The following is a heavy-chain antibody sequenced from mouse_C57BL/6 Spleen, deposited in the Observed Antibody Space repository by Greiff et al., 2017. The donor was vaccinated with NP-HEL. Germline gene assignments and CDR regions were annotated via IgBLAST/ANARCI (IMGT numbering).Heavy chain of an antibody. V-gene: IGHV5-4*01. CDR1: GFTFSSYA. D-gene: IGHD1-1*01. Sequence: DVRVVESGGGLVKPGGSLKLSCAASGFTFSSYAMSWVRQTPEKRLEWVATISDGGSYTYYPDNVKGRFTISRDNAKNNLYLQMSHLKSEDTAMYYCARDRTPYYYGSSSLFDYWGQGTTLTVSS. CDR2: ISDGGSYT. CDR3: ARDRTPYYYGSSSLFDY. J-gene: IGHJ2*01.